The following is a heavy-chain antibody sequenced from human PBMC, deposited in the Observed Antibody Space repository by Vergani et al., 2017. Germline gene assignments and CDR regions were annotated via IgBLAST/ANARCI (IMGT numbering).Heavy chain of an antibody. V-gene: IGHV3-33*08. Sequence: QVQLVESGGGVVQPGRSLRLSCAASGFTFSNYGMHWVRQAPGKGLEWVAIIWFDGSNEDYADSVKGRFTISRDNSKNTLYLQMNSLRAEDTAVYYCARDHSRWSSGWSNGDYWGQGTLVTASS. CDR3: ARDHSRWSSGWSNGDY. D-gene: IGHD6-19*01. CDR2: IWFDGSNE. J-gene: IGHJ4*02. CDR1: GFTFSNYG.